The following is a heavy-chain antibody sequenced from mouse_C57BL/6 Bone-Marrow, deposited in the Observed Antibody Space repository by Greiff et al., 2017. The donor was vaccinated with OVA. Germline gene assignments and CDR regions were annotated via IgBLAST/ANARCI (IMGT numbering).Heavy chain of an antibody. Sequence: EVNVVESGGGLVKPGGSLKLSCAASGFTFSDYGMHWVRQAPEKGLEWVAYISSGSSTIYYADTVKGRFTISRDNAKNTLFLQMTSLRSEDTAMYYCARGYRYYAMDYWGQGTSVTVSS. CDR3: ARGYRYYAMDY. CDR1: GFTFSDYG. J-gene: IGHJ4*01. V-gene: IGHV5-17*01. D-gene: IGHD2-14*01. CDR2: ISSGSSTI.